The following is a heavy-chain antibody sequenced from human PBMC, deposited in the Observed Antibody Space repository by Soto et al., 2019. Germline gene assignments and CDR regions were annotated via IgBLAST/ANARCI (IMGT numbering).Heavy chain of an antibody. CDR1: GGSISSSSYY. V-gene: IGHV4-39*01. D-gene: IGHD3-22*01. Sequence: NPSETLSLTCTVSGGSISSSSYYWGWIRQPPGKGLEWIGSIYYSGNTYYNPSLKSRVTISIDLSKNQFSLKLSSVTAADTAVYYGAGLDSSGYFVIFGWGQGTLVTVSS. CDR3: AGLDSSGYFVIFG. J-gene: IGHJ4*02. CDR2: IYYSGNT.